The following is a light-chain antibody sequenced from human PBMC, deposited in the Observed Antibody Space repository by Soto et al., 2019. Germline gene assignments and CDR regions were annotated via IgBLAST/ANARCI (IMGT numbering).Light chain of an antibody. Sequence: QSALTQPPSASGSPGQSVTISCTGTKSDIGAYDYASWYHHHPGKAPRPIIYQAVQRPSMVPDRFSGSKSGNTASLTVSGLQAADEADYFCKSYAGSNTYVFGRGTKVTVL. J-gene: IGLJ1*01. CDR2: QAV. CDR3: KSYAGSNTYV. V-gene: IGLV2-8*01. CDR1: KSDIGAYDY.